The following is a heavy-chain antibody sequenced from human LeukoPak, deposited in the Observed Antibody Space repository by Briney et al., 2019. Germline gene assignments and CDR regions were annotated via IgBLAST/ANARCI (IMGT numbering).Heavy chain of an antibody. CDR1: GFTFSSYS. CDR3: ASGSDIVVVPAPSY. Sequence: GGSLGLSCAASGFTFSSYSMNWVRQAPGKGLEWVSSISSSSSYIYYADSVKGRFTISRDNAKNSLYLQMNSLRAEDTAVYYCASGSDIVVVPAPSYWGQGTLVTVSS. V-gene: IGHV3-21*01. CDR2: ISSSSSYI. D-gene: IGHD2-2*01. J-gene: IGHJ4*02.